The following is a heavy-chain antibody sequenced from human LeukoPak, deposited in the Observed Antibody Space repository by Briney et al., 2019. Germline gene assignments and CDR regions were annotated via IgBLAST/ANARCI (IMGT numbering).Heavy chain of an antibody. Sequence: GGSLRLSCAAFGFTFSSYNMNWVRQAPGKGLEWVSSIGSSSTYIYYSDSVKGRFTISRDNAKKSLYLQMNSLRAEDTAVYYCARDGVPAYYYAMDVWGQGTTVTVSS. V-gene: IGHV3-21*01. J-gene: IGHJ6*02. CDR2: IGSSSTYI. CDR3: ARDGVPAYYYAMDV. D-gene: IGHD3-16*01. CDR1: GFTFSSYN.